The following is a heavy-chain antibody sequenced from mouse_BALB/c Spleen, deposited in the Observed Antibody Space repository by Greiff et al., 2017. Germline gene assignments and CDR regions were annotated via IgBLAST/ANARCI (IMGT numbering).Heavy chain of an antibody. CDR3: TRGGMITTVYAMDY. D-gene: IGHD2-4*01. CDR2: INPSNGGT. J-gene: IGHJ4*01. V-gene: IGHV1S81*02. CDR1: GYTFTSYY. Sequence: VQLQQPGAELVKPGASVKLSCQASGYTFTSYYMYWVKQRPGQGLEWIGGINPSNGGTNFNEKFKSKATLTVDTSSSTAYMQLSSLTSEDSAVYYCTRGGMITTVYAMDYWGQGTSVTVSS.